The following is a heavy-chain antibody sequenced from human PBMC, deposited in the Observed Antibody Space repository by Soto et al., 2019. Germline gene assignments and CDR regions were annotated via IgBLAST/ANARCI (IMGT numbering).Heavy chain of an antibody. J-gene: IGHJ1*01. CDR1: GGSFSSFG. D-gene: IGHD5-12*01. CDR2: IIPVFGRP. Sequence: SVKVSCKASGGSFSSFGISWVRQAPGQGLEWMGGIIPVFGRPNYAQRFRGRLTITADESTNTVYLELIDLGSEDTAVYYCAREGSGYNLWGQGTQVTVSS. V-gene: IGHV1-69*13. CDR3: AREGSGYNL.